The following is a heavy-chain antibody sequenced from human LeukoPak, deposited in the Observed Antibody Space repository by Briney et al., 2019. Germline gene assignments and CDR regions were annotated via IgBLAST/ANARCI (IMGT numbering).Heavy chain of an antibody. CDR2: LSWDGGST. Sequence: GGSLTLSCAASGFTFGGYIMHWVRKAPGPGLEWASLLSWDGGSTYYADSVKGRFTISRDNRKNSLYLQMNSLRAEDTALYYCAKYDSGTYSYFDYWGQRTLVTVSS. V-gene: IGHV3-43D*03. CDR3: AKYDSGTYSYFDY. CDR1: GFTFGGYI. J-gene: IGHJ4*02. D-gene: IGHD1-26*01.